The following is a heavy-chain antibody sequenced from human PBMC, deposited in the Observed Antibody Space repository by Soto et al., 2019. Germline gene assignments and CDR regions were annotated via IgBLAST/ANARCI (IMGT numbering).Heavy chain of an antibody. Sequence: QVQLQESGPGLVKPSQTLSLTCTVSGGSVSSGDSYWSWIRQPPGQGLEWIGFIYHSGSTSYSPSLKGRVSISVDTSKNPFSLRLTFVTAADTAVYFCARETLQCSGGSCYSINWFDPWGQGTLVTVSS. V-gene: IGHV4-30-4*08. CDR1: GGSVSSGDSY. CDR2: IYHSGST. D-gene: IGHD2-15*01. CDR3: ARETLQCSGGSCYSINWFDP. J-gene: IGHJ5*02.